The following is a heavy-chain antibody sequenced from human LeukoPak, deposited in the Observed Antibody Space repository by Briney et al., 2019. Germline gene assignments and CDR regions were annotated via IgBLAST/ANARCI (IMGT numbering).Heavy chain of an antibody. CDR1: GGTFRTYS. CDR3: ARVDRYHFYLDV. Sequence: SVKVSCTASGGTFRTYSVTWVRQAPGQGLEWMGGIIPIFGTPNYAQKFQGRVKVTTDDATGTAYMELSSLMSEDTAIYYCARVDRYHFYLDVWGKGTPVTVSS. V-gene: IGHV1-69*05. CDR2: IIPIFGTP. J-gene: IGHJ6*03.